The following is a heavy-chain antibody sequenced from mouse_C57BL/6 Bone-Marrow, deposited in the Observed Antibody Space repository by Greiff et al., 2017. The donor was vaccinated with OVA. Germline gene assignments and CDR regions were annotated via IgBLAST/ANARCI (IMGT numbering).Heavy chain of an antibody. CDR3: ARQEEYDCEEDYAMDY. D-gene: IGHD2-4*01. CDR1: GFTFSDYG. CDR2: ISNLAYSI. V-gene: IGHV5-15*01. J-gene: IGHJ4*01. Sequence: EVQLVESGGGLVQPGGSLTLSCAASGFTFSDYGMAWFRQAPRKGPEWVAFISNLAYSINYADTVTGRFTIPRETAKNTLYLEMSSLRSEDTAMYYCARQEEYDCEEDYAMDYWGQGTSVTVSS.